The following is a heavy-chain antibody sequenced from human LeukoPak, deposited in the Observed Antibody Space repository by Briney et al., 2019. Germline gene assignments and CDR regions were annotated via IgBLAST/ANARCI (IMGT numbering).Heavy chain of an antibody. J-gene: IGHJ6*02. V-gene: IGHV3-72*01. CDR3: ATSWGPDTSAFRWGRDGMDV. Sequence: PGGSLRLSCAASGFTFSSYWMNWARQAPGKGLEWVGRGRNKANSYTTKYAASVQGRFTISRDDSKNSLYLQMTSLKTGDTAVYYCATSWGPDTSAFRWGRDGMDVWGQGTTVIVS. CDR2: GRNKANSYTT. CDR1: GFTFSSYW. D-gene: IGHD3-16*01.